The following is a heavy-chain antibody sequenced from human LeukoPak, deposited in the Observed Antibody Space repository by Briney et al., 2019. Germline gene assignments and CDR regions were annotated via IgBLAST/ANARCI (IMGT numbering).Heavy chain of an antibody. V-gene: IGHV3-74*01. CDR3: ATKQWLAPPPDS. CDR1: GFTFSKYW. Sequence: GGSLRLSCAASGFTFSKYWMLWVRQAPGKGLESVSRINTDGTVTTHADSVKGRFTVSRDNADNTMFLQMNSVKDEDTAVYYCATKQWLAPPPDSWGQGTPVTVSS. J-gene: IGHJ4*02. CDR2: INTDGTVT. D-gene: IGHD6-19*01.